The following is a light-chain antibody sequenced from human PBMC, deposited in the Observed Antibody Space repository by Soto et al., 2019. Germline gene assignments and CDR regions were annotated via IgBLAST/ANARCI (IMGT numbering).Light chain of an antibody. J-gene: IGLJ2*01. CDR1: SSDVRSYNL. CDR2: EAS. CDR3: CSYARSSVV. Sequence: QSALTQPASVSGSPGQSITISCTGTSSDVRSYNLVSWYQQPPGKAPKLIIYEASKRPSGVSNRFSGSKSGNTASLTISGLQAEDEADYYCCSYARSSVVFGGGTKLTVL. V-gene: IGLV2-23*01.